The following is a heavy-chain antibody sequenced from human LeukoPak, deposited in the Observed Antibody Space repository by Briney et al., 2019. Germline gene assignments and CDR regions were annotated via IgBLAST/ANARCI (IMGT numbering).Heavy chain of an antibody. D-gene: IGHD3-22*01. CDR1: GFSFSNYA. CDR2: ISNSGSNT. CDR3: AKVKWDSSGYFDY. V-gene: IGHV3-23*01. J-gene: IGHJ4*02. Sequence: GGSLRLSCVASGFSFSNYAMSWVRQTPGKGLEWVSVISNSGSNTYYADSVKGRFTISRDNSKNTAYLQMNSLRAEDTAIYYCAKVKWDSSGYFDYWGQGTLVTVSS.